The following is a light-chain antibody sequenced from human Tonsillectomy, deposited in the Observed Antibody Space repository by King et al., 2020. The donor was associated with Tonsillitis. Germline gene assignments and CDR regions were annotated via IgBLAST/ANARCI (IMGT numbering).Light chain of an antibody. CDR3: HRADTTPLT. CDR2: AS. J-gene: IGKJ4*01. V-gene: IGKV4-1*01. Sequence: ASTRESGVPDRFSGSGSGTEFTLTISSLQAEDVAVYYCHRADTTPLTFGGGT.